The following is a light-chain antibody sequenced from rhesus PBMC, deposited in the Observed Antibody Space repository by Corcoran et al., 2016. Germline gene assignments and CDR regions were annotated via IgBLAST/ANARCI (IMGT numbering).Light chain of an antibody. CDR2: GTS. CDR3: QQVNSWPLT. J-gene: IGKJ4*01. Sequence: EIVMTQSPATLSVSPGERATLSCRASQRVSSHLAWYQQKPGQAPSLLIYGTSTRATGLPDRFSGSGSRTVFTLPICSLRPEDFTVYYCQQVNSWPLTFGGGTKVGIK. V-gene: IGKV3S9*01. CDR1: QRVSSH.